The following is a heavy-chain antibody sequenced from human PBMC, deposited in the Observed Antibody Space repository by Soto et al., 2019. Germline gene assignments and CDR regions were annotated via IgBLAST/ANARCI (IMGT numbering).Heavy chain of an antibody. V-gene: IGHV3-23*01. D-gene: IGHD3-10*01. Sequence: EVQLLESGGGLVQPGGSLRLSCAASGFTFSSYAMSWVRQAPGKGLEWVSAISGSGGSTYYADSVKGRFTISRDNSKNTLYLSMTSLRADDTAVYYCAKYWRLRFGGFEFFDWGQGTLVTVSS. CDR2: ISGSGGST. CDR3: AKYWRLRFGGFEFFD. CDR1: GFTFSSYA. J-gene: IGHJ4*02.